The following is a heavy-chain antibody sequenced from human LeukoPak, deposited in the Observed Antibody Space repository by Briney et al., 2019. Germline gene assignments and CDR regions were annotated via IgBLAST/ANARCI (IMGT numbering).Heavy chain of an antibody. CDR1: GGSISSGRYY. CDR2: IYTSGST. CDR3: ARAVYGDYRGYYYYMDV. Sequence: SQTLSLTCTVSGGSISSGRYYWSWIRRPAGKGREWIGRIYTSGSTNYDPSLKSRVTISVDTSKNQFSLKLSSVTAADTAVYYRARAVYGDYRGYYYYMDVWGKGTTVTVSS. V-gene: IGHV4-61*02. J-gene: IGHJ6*03. D-gene: IGHD4-17*01.